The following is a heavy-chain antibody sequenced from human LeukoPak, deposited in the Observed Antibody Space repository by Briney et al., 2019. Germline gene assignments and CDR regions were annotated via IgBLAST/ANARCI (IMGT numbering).Heavy chain of an antibody. CDR3: ARLATMTSPPQDAFDI. CDR2: IYYSGST. CDR1: GGSISSYY. J-gene: IGHJ3*02. V-gene: IGHV4-59*08. D-gene: IGHD3-22*01. Sequence: SETLSLTCTVSGGSISSYYWSWIRQPPGKGLEWIGYIYYSGSTNYNPSLKSRVTISVDTSKNQFSLKLSSVTAADTAVYYCARLATMTSPPQDAFDIWGQGTMVTVSS.